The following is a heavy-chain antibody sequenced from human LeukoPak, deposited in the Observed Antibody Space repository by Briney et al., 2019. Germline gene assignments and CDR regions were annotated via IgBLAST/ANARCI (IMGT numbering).Heavy chain of an antibody. V-gene: IGHV3-23*01. J-gene: IGHJ6*02. Sequence: GGSLRLSCAASGFTFSSYAMSWVRQAPGKGLEWVSAISGSGGSTYYADSVKGRFTISRDNSKNTLYLQMNSLRAEDTAVYYCAKDSDASTIFGVVTTVNGTDVWGQGTTVTVSS. CDR2: ISGSGGST. CDR3: AKDSDASTIFGVVTTVNGTDV. D-gene: IGHD3-3*01. CDR1: GFTFSSYA.